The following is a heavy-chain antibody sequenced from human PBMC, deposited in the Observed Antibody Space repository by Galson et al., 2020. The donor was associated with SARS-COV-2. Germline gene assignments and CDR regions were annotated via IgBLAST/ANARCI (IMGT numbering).Heavy chain of an antibody. CDR1: GGSFSGYY. CDR3: AVGWELLDY. J-gene: IGHJ4*02. CDR2: INHSGST. D-gene: IGHD1-26*01. V-gene: IGHV4-34*01. Sequence: ASETLSLTCAVYGGSFSGYYWSWFRQPPGKGLEWIGEINHSGSTNYNPSLKSRVTISVDTSKNQFSLKLSSVTAADTAVYYCAVGWELLDYWGQGTLVAVSS.